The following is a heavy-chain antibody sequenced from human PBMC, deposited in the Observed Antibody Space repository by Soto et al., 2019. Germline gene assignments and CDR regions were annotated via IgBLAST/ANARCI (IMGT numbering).Heavy chain of an antibody. D-gene: IGHD3-16*02. CDR2: ISASNGNT. Sequence: ASVKVSCKASGYTFTSYGITWVRQAPGEGLEWMGWISASNGNTKYAQKLQGRVTMTTDTSTGTDYMERRSLRSDDTAVYYCARSHYDYLWGSYRYNWFDPWAQGTLVTVSS. V-gene: IGHV1-18*01. CDR1: GYTFTSYG. J-gene: IGHJ5*02. CDR3: ARSHYDYLWGSYRYNWFDP.